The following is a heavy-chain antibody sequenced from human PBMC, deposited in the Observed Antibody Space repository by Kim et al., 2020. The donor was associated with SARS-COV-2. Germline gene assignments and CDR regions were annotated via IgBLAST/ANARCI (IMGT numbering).Heavy chain of an antibody. CDR1: GFTFSSYA. CDR2: ISYDGSNK. V-gene: IGHV3-30*04. D-gene: IGHD5-18*01. Sequence: GGSLRLSCAASGFTFSSYAMHWVRQAPGKGLEWVAVISYDGSNKYYADSVKGRFTISRDNSKNTLYLQMNSLRAEDTAVYYCARVQRGYSYGDDYYYYGMDVWGQGTTATVSS. CDR3: ARVQRGYSYGDDYYYYGMDV. J-gene: IGHJ6*02.